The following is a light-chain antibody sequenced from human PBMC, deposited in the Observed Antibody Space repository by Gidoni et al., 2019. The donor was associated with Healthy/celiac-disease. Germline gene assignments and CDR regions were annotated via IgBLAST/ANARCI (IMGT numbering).Light chain of an antibody. CDR3: QQRSNSPFT. V-gene: IGKV3-11*01. CDR1: QSVSSY. J-gene: IGKJ1*01. CDR2: AAS. Sequence: EIVFPQSPATLSMSPGDRATLSRRASQSVSSYLAWYQQKPGQAPRLLIYAASNRATGIPARFSGSGSGTDFTLTISSLEPEDFAVYYCQQRSNSPFTFXQXTKVXIK.